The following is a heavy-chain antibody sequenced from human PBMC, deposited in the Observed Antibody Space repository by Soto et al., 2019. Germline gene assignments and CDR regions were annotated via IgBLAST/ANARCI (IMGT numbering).Heavy chain of an antibody. J-gene: IGHJ4*02. CDR2: IKQDGSEK. V-gene: IGHV3-7*01. CDR1: GFTFSSYW. CDR3: ARDRRGYSYGSDYY. D-gene: IGHD5-18*01. Sequence: XGSLRLSCAASGFTFSSYWMSWVRQAPGKGLEWVANIKQDGSEKYYVDSVKGRFTISRDNSKNTLYLQMNSLRAEDTAVYYCARDRRGYSYGSDYYWGQGTLVTVSS.